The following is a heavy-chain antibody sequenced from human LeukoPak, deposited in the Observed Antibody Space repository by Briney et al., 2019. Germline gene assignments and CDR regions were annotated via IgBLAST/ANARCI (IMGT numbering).Heavy chain of an antibody. CDR1: GFTFDDYG. CDR2: INWNGGST. J-gene: IGHJ3*02. Sequence: GGSLRLSCAASGFTFDDYGMSWVRQAPGKGLEWVSGINWNGGSTGYADSVKGRFTISRDNAKNSPYLQMNSLRAEDTAVYYCARDLAVVVVSAFDIWGQGTMATVSS. CDR3: ARDLAVVVVSAFDI. D-gene: IGHD3-22*01. V-gene: IGHV3-20*04.